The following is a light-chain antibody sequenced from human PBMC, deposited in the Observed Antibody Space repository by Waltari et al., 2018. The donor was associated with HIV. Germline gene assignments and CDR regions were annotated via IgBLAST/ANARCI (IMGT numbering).Light chain of an antibody. CDR3: QQYNNWPPLT. CDR1: QSVSNN. V-gene: IGKV3-15*01. Sequence: EIVLTQSPATPSVSPGERATLSCRASQSVSNNLAWYQQKPGQAPRLLIYGASTRATGIPAMFSGSGSGTEFTLTISSLQSEDFALYYCQQYNNWPPLTFGGGTKVEIK. J-gene: IGKJ4*01. CDR2: GAS.